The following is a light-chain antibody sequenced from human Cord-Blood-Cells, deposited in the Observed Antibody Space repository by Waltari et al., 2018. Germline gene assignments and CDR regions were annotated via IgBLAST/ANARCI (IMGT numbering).Light chain of an antibody. CDR1: QSLLHSDGKTY. CDR3: MQGIHLPWT. V-gene: IGKV2-29*02. J-gene: IGKJ1*01. CDR2: EVS. Sequence: DIVMTQTPLSLSVTPGQPASISCKSSQSLLHSDGKTYLYWYLQKPGQSPQPLIYEVSSRVSGVPDRFSCSGSGTDFTLNISRVEAEDVGVYYCMQGIHLPWTFGQGTKVEIK.